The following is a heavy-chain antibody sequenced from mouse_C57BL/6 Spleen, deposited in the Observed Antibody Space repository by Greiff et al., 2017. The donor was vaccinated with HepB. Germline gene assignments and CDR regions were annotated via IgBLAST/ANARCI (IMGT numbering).Heavy chain of an antibody. CDR3: TRSRQLRAMDY. Sequence: QVQLQQSGAELVRPGASVTLSCKASGYTFTDYEMHWVKQTPVHGLEWIGAIDPETGGTAYNQKFKGKSILTADKSASTAYMELRSLTSEDSAVYYCTRSRQLRAMDYWGQGTSVTVSS. D-gene: IGHD3-2*02. CDR1: GYTFTDYE. CDR2: IDPETGGT. V-gene: IGHV1-15*01. J-gene: IGHJ4*01.